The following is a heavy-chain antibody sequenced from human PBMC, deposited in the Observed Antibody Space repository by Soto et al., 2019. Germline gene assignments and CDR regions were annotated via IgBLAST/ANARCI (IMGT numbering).Heavy chain of an antibody. Sequence: ASVKVSCKASGGTFSSYAISWVRQAPGQGLEWMGGIIPIFGTANYAQKFQGRVTITADESTSTAYMELSSLRSEDTAVYYCARLADTAMVRGYYFDYWGQGTLVTVSS. J-gene: IGHJ4*02. CDR2: IIPIFGTA. V-gene: IGHV1-69*13. D-gene: IGHD5-18*01. CDR1: GGTFSSYA. CDR3: ARLADTAMVRGYYFDY.